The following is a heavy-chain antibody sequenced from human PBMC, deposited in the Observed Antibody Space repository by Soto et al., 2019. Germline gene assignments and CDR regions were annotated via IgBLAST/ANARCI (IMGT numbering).Heavy chain of an antibody. CDR2: ISSSSSYT. CDR3: ARDLCSGGSCYQPLEGWFDP. D-gene: IGHD2-15*01. J-gene: IGHJ5*02. Sequence: QVQLVESGGGLVKPGGSLRLSCAASGFTFSDYYMSWIRQAPGKGLEWVSYISSSSSYTNYADSVKGRFTISRDNAKNSLYLQMNSLRAEDTAVYYCARDLCSGGSCYQPLEGWFDPWGQGTLVTVSS. CDR1: GFTFSDYY. V-gene: IGHV3-11*06.